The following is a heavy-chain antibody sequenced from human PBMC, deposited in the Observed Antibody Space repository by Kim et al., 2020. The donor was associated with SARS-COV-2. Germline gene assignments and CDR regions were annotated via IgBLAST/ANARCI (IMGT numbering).Heavy chain of an antibody. D-gene: IGHD5-18*01. CDR1: GFTFNTYW. CDR3: ARLVISYSYGLDY. V-gene: IGHV3-7*01. Sequence: GGSLRLSCAASGFTFNTYWMSWVRQAPGKGLEWVATISQPGSEKYYVDSVKGRFTISRDNAKNSLYLQMNSLRAEDTAVYYCARLVISYSYGLDYWGQGTLVTVSP. J-gene: IGHJ4*02. CDR2: ISQPGSEK.